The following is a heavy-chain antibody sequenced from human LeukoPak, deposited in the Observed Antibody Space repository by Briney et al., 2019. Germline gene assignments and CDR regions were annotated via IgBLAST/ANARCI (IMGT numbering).Heavy chain of an antibody. J-gene: IGHJ2*01. CDR3: ARGRGSSSWYWYFDL. CDR2: IYTSGST. D-gene: IGHD6-13*01. Sequence: SETLSLTCIVSGGSISSDDSYWSWIRQPAGKGLEWIGRIYTSGSTNYNPSLRSRVTMSIDTSKNQFSLKLSSVTATDTAMFYCARGRGSSSWYWYFDLWGRGAPVTVSS. CDR1: GGSISSDDSY. V-gene: IGHV4-61*02.